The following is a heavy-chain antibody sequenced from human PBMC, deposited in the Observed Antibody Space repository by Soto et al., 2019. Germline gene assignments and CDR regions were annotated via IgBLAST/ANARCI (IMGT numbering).Heavy chain of an antibody. D-gene: IGHD6-19*01. CDR3: ACPRGIAVAGMSFDP. CDR2: ISSSSSYI. J-gene: IGHJ5*02. Sequence: GESLKISCAASGFTFSSYSMNWVRQAPGKGLEWVSSISSSSSYIYYADSVKGRFTISRDNAKNSLYLQMNSLRAEDTAVYYCACPRGIAVAGMSFDPWGQGTLVTVSS. V-gene: IGHV3-21*01. CDR1: GFTFSSYS.